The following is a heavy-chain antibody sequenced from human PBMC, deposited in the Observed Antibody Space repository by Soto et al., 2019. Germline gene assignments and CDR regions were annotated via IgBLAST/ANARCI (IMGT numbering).Heavy chain of an antibody. D-gene: IGHD3-10*01. Sequence: GASVKVSCKASGYTFTSYGISWARQAPGQGLESMGWISAYNGNTNYSQKLQGRVTITTDTSASTAYMELRSLTSEDTAVYYCARDRYSMVRGVITNWFDPWGQGTLVTV. CDR1: GYTFTSYG. V-gene: IGHV1-18*01. J-gene: IGHJ5*02. CDR3: ARDRYSMVRGVITNWFDP. CDR2: ISAYNGNT.